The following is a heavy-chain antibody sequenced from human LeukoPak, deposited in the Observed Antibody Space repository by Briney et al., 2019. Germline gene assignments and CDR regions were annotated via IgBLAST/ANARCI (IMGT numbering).Heavy chain of an antibody. CDR1: GYTFTSYG. J-gene: IGHJ4*02. Sequence: ASVKVSCKASGYTFTSYGISWVRQAPGQGLEWMGWISAYNGNTNYAQKLQGRATMTTDTSTSTAYMELRSLRSDDTAVYYCARVIAAAGMEDYWGQGTLVTVSS. CDR3: ARVIAAAGMEDY. D-gene: IGHD6-13*01. V-gene: IGHV1-18*01. CDR2: ISAYNGNT.